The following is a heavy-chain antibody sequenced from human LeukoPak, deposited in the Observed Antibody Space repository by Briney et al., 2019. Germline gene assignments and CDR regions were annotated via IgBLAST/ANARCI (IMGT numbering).Heavy chain of an antibody. CDR2: IGGTGTST. CDR1: GFTVSSNY. J-gene: IGHJ4*02. Sequence: GGSLRLSCAASGFTVSSNYMSWVRQAPGKGLEWVSGIGGTGTSTYYADSVKGRFTISRDNSKNTLYLQMNSLRAEDTALYYCARAADDYFFDYWGQGTLVTVSS. D-gene: IGHD2-21*02. CDR3: ARAADDYFFDY. V-gene: IGHV3-23*01.